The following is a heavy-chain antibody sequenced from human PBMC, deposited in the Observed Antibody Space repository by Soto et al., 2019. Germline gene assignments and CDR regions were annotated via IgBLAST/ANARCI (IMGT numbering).Heavy chain of an antibody. Sequence: QVQLVESGGGVVQPGRSLRLSCAASGFTFSSYGMHWVRQAPGKGLEWVAVIWYDGSTKYYADSVKGRFTISRDNSKNPLYLQINCLRAEHKGGYYCARVLCIAALGFYFDYWGQGTLVTVS. J-gene: IGHJ4*02. CDR2: IWYDGSTK. CDR3: ARVLCIAALGFYFDY. D-gene: IGHD2-15*01. CDR1: GFTFSSYG. V-gene: IGHV3-33*01.